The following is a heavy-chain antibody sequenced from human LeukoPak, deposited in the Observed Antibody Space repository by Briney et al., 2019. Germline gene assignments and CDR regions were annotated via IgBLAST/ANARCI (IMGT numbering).Heavy chain of an antibody. D-gene: IGHD6-6*01. V-gene: IGHV3-23*01. Sequence: GGSLRLTCAASGFTFSSYAVSWVRQAPGKGLEWVSAISGSGGSTYYADSVKGRFTISRDNSKNTLYLQMNSLRAEDTAVYYCAKDEYSSSPVTFDYWGQGTLVTVSS. CDR3: AKDEYSSSPVTFDY. J-gene: IGHJ4*02. CDR2: ISGSGGST. CDR1: GFTFSSYA.